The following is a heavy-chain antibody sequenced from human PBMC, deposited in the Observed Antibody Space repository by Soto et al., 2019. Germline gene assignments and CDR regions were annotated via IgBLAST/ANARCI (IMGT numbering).Heavy chain of an antibody. CDR2: INPSGGST. CDR1: GYTFTSYY. Sequence: ASVKVSCKASGYTFTSYYMHWVRQAPGQGLEWMGIINPSGGSTSYAQKFQGRVTMTRDTSTSTVYMELSSLRSEDTAVYYCARDPEIEAAGNWFDPWGQGTLVTVSS. J-gene: IGHJ5*02. V-gene: IGHV1-46*01. D-gene: IGHD6-13*01. CDR3: ARDPEIEAAGNWFDP.